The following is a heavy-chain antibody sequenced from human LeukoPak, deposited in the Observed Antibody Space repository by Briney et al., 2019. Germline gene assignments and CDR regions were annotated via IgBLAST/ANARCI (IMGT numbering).Heavy chain of an antibody. D-gene: IGHD4-11*01. V-gene: IGHV3-23*01. Sequence: GGSLRLSCVASGFTFSNFAMTWVRQAPGKVLEWVSSIVGSGVSTFYADSVKGRFTTSRDNSKNTLYLQMNSLRAEDTAVYYCAKGKAYNNLDWFDPWGQGTLVTVSS. J-gene: IGHJ5*02. CDR2: IVGSGVST. CDR3: AKGKAYNNLDWFDP. CDR1: GFTFSNFA.